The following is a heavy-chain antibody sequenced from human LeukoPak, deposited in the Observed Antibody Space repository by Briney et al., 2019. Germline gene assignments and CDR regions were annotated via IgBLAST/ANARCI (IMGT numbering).Heavy chain of an antibody. CDR2: ISNDGTNE. V-gene: IGHV3-30-3*01. D-gene: IGHD3-9*01. J-gene: IGHJ3*01. CDR3: ARAQISIISSGQYLDV. Sequence: PGGSLRLSCVASGFSFREYPIHWVRQAPCKGLEWVAVISNDGTNEYDAEFVKGRFTMSRDNSKNTVFLDMHNLRTEDTAVYYCARAQISIISSGQYLDVWGQGTLVTVSS. CDR1: GFSFREYP.